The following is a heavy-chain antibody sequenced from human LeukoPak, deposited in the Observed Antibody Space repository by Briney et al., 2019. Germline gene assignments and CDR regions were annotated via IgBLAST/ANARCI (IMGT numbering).Heavy chain of an antibody. CDR2: ISWNSGTI. J-gene: IGHJ4*02. CDR3: AKATYSSGWYSTFDY. Sequence: GGSLRLSCAASGFTFDDYAMHWVRQAPGKGLEGVSGISWNSGTIGYADSVKGRFTISRDNAKNSLYLQVNSLRAEDTALYYCAKATYSSGWYSTFDYWGQGTLVTVSS. V-gene: IGHV3-9*01. CDR1: GFTFDDYA. D-gene: IGHD6-19*01.